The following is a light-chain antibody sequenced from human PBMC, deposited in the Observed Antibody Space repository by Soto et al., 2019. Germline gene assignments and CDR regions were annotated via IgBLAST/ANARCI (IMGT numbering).Light chain of an antibody. V-gene: IGLV2-14*01. Sequence: QSALTQPASVSGSPGQAITISCTGTSSDVGGYNSVSWYQQHPGKAPKLMVYEVSNRPSGVSNRFSGSKSVNTASLTISGLQAEDEADYYCSSHTSRSSIYVFGNGTKVTV. CDR2: EVS. J-gene: IGLJ1*01. CDR3: SSHTSRSSIYV. CDR1: SSDVGGYNS.